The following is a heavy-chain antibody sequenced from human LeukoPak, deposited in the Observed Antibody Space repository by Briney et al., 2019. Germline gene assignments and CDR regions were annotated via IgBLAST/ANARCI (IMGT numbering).Heavy chain of an antibody. CDR3: AVGMTTVVTPTIDY. CDR2: IIPIFGTA. Sequence: GASVTVSCKASGGTFSNSAISWVRQAPGQGLEWMGGIIPIFGTANYAQRFQGRVTITADESTTTAYMEVSSLRSEDTAVYYCAVGMTTVVTPTIDYWGQGTLVTVSS. J-gene: IGHJ4*02. V-gene: IGHV1-69*13. CDR1: GGTFSNSA. D-gene: IGHD4-23*01.